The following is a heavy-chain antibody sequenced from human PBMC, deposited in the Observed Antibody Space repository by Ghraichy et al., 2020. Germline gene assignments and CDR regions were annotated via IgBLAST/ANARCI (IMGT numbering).Heavy chain of an antibody. D-gene: IGHD1-20*01. J-gene: IGHJ4*02. CDR1: GFTFSSYW. CDR2: IKQDGSEK. Sequence: GGSLRLSCAASGFTFSSYWMSWVRQAPGKGLEWVANIKQDGSEKYYVDSVKGRFTISRDNAKNSLYLQMNSLRAEDTAVYYCARVEAYNWKLYFDYWGQGTLVTVSS. CDR3: ARVEAYNWKLYFDY. V-gene: IGHV3-7*01.